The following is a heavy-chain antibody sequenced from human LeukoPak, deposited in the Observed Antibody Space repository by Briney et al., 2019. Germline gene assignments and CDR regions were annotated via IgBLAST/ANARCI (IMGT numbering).Heavy chain of an antibody. CDR1: GFTLSSYW. CDR2: INSDGSGI. V-gene: IGHV3-74*01. CDR3: ARGNAHAFDI. Sequence: GGSLRLSCAVSGFTLSSYWMHRVRQLPGRGLVWVSRINSDGSGISYAGSVKGRFTISRDNAKNTLYLQMNSLRAEDTAVYYCARGNAHAFDIWGQGTMVTASS. J-gene: IGHJ3*02.